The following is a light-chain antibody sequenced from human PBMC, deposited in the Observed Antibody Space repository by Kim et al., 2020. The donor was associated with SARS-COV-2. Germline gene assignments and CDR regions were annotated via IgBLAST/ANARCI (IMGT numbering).Light chain of an antibody. CDR3: QAWDMNTFWV. J-gene: IGLJ3*02. Sequence: VSPGKTASITCSGDELGDKYASWYQQKPGQSPVLVISKDNKRPSGIPERFSGSNSGNAATLTISGTQAMDEADYYCQAWDMNTFWVFGGGTQLIVL. CDR2: KDN. V-gene: IGLV3-1*01. CDR1: ELGDKY.